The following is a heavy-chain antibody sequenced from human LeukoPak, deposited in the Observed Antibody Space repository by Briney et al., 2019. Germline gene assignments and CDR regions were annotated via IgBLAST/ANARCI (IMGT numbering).Heavy chain of an antibody. CDR2: IIPIFGTT. J-gene: IGHJ5*02. V-gene: IGHV1-69*13. Sequence: ASVKVSCKASGYTFISYSMNWVRQAPGQGPEWVGGIIPIFGTTKYAQRFQGRVTMTADERTTTVYMELRDLKSQDTAVYFCATTVHSNAWYLGWFDPWGQGSLVTVSS. D-gene: IGHD6-13*01. CDR3: ATTVHSNAWYLGWFDP. CDR1: GYTFISYS.